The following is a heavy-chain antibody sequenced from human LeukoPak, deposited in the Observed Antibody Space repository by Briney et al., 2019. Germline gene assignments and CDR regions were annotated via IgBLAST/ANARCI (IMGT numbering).Heavy chain of an antibody. J-gene: IGHJ5*02. Sequence: SETLSLTCAVYGGSFSGYYWSWIRQPPGKGLEWIGEINHSGSTNYNPSLKSRVTISVDTSKNQFSLKLSSVTAADTAVYYCARAPEVAGYVWGSYRPSPNWFDPWGQGTLVTVSS. D-gene: IGHD3-16*02. V-gene: IGHV4-34*01. CDR1: GGSFSGYY. CDR3: ARAPEVAGYVWGSYRPSPNWFDP. CDR2: INHSGST.